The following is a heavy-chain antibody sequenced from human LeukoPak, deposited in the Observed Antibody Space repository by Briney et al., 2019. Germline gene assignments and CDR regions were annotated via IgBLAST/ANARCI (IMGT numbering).Heavy chain of an antibody. CDR2: ISSNGGST. CDR1: GFTFSSYA. J-gene: IGHJ4*02. V-gene: IGHV3-64*01. CDR3: ASGEDALSGYSYGPLDY. D-gene: IGHD5-18*01. Sequence: GGSLRLSCAASGFTFSSYAMHWVRQAPGKGLEYVSAISSNGGSTYYANSVKGRFTISRDNSKNTLYLQMGSLRAEDMAVYYCASGEDALSGYSYGPLDYWGQGTLVAVSS.